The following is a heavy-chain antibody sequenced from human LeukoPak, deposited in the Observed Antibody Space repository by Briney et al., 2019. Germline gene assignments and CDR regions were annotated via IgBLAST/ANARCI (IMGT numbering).Heavy chain of an antibody. Sequence: ASVKVSCKASGYTFTGYYMHWVRQAPGQGLEWMGWINPNSGGTNYAQKLQGRVTMTTDTSTSTAYMELRSLRSDDTAVYYCARDYNYYYDSSGRVPSYWGQGTLVTVSS. V-gene: IGHV1-2*02. CDR2: INPNSGGT. CDR1: GYTFTGYY. J-gene: IGHJ4*02. CDR3: ARDYNYYYDSSGRVPSY. D-gene: IGHD3-22*01.